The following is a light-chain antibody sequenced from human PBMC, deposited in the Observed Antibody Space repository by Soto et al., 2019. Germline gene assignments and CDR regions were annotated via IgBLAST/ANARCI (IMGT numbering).Light chain of an antibody. CDR1: QSVSSY. Sequence: EIVLTQSPATLSLSPGERATLSCRASQSVSSYLAWYQQKPGQAPRPLIYDASNRATGIPAMFSGSGSGTDCTLTISSLEPEDFAVYYCQQRSNWPPITFGQGTRLEIK. J-gene: IGKJ5*01. V-gene: IGKV3-11*01. CDR2: DAS. CDR3: QQRSNWPPIT.